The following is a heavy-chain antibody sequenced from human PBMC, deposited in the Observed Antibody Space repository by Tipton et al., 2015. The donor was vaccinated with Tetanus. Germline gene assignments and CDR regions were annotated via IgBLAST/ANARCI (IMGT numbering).Heavy chain of an antibody. CDR1: GFTFKSYT. CDR2: ISGSRRYI. CDR3: ARGMAEASNCGGDCYSDY. J-gene: IGHJ4*02. V-gene: IGHV3-21*01. Sequence: SLRLSCAASGFTFKSYTMNWVRQAPGNGLEWVAAISGSRRYIYYADSVKGRFTISRDNAKNSLYLQMISLRAEDTAVYSCARGMAEASNCGGDCYSDYWGQGTLVTVSS. D-gene: IGHD2-21*02.